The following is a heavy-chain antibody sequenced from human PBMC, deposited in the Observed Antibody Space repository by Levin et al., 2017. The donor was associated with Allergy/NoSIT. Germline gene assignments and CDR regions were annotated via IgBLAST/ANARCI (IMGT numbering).Heavy chain of an antibody. CDR1: GYTFTSYY. CDR2: INPSGGST. D-gene: IGHD3-10*01. Sequence: ASVKVSCKASGYTFTSYYMHWVRQAPGQGLEWMGIINPSGGSTSYAQKFQGRVTMTRDTSTSTVYMELSSLRSEDTAVYYCARDHRGSGSYYGHFDYWGQGTLVTVSS. CDR3: ARDHRGSGSYYGHFDY. J-gene: IGHJ4*02. V-gene: IGHV1-46*01.